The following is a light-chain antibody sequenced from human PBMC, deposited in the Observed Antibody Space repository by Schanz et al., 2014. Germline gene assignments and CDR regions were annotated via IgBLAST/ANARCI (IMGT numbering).Light chain of an antibody. J-gene: IGKJ4*01. Sequence: IVMTQSPATLSVSPGETVTLSCRASQSVSSNLAWYQQKPGQAPRLLIYNASKRATGIPDRFSGSGSGTDFSLTISRLEPEDFAVYFCQQFGASPFTFGAGSKVEIK. CDR2: NAS. CDR3: QQFGASPFT. V-gene: IGKV3-20*01. CDR1: QSVSSN.